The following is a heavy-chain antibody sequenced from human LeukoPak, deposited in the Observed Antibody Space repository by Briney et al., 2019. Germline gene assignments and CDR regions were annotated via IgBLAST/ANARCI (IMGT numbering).Heavy chain of an antibody. CDR3: AKGGFGLDV. Sequence: PGGSLRLSCAASGFTFSTFAMSWVRQSPEKGLEWVSTISGSGGSTYYADSVEGRFTISRDNSKNTLNLQVNSLSAEDTAVYYCAKGGFGLDVWGQGTTVTVSS. V-gene: IGHV3-23*01. CDR2: ISGSGGST. J-gene: IGHJ6*02. CDR1: GFTFSTFA.